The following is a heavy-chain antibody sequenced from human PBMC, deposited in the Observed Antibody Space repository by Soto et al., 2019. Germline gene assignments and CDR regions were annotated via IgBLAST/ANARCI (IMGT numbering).Heavy chain of an antibody. D-gene: IGHD3-16*01. V-gene: IGHV3-33*01. CDR3: AFGNLSYYFDY. CDR1: GFTFSGFG. J-gene: IGHJ4*02. Sequence: GGSLRLSCAASGFTFSGFGMHWVRQAPGKGLEWVAIIWYDGSDKYCADSVRGRFTISRDNSKNTLSLQMNSLRAEDTAVYHCAFGNLSYYFDYWGQGTPVTVSS. CDR2: IWYDGSDK.